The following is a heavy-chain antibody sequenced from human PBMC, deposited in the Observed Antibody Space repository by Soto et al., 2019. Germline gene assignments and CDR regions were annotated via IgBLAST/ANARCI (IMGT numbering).Heavy chain of an antibody. CDR3: AHLGYSSSWYGNWFDP. D-gene: IGHD6-13*01. J-gene: IGHJ5*02. CDR2: IYWNDDK. CDR1: GFSLSTSGVG. Sequence: SGPTLVNPTHTLTLTCTFSGFSLSTSGVGVGWIRQPPGKALEWLALIYWNDDKRYSPSLKSRLTITKDTSKNQVVLSMTNMDPVDTATYYCAHLGYSSSWYGNWFDPWGQGTLVTVSS. V-gene: IGHV2-5*01.